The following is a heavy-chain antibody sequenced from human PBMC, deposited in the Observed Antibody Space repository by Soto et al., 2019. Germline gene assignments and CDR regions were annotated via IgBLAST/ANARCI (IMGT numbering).Heavy chain of an antibody. CDR3: ARDRDYYGSGIDGAFDV. V-gene: IGHV4-31*03. Sequence: QVQLQESGPGLVKPSQTLSLTCTVSGGSIRSYDYYWNWIRQHPGKGLEWIGYIYHSGSTYYNPSLKSRVTISVDTSKNQFALKLSSVTAADTAVYYCARDRDYYGSGIDGAFDVWGQGTMATVSS. J-gene: IGHJ3*01. CDR1: GGSIRSYDYY. CDR2: IYHSGST. D-gene: IGHD3-10*01.